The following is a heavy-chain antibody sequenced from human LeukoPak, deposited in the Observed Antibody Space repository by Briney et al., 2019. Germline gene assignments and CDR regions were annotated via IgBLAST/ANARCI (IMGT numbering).Heavy chain of an antibody. CDR2: INPSGGST. D-gene: IGHD4-11*01. V-gene: IGHV1-46*01. Sequence: GASVKVSCKASGYTFTSYYMHWVRQAPGQGLEWMGIINPSGGSTSYAQKFQGRVTMTRDTSTSTVYMELSSLRSEDTAVYYCARDMGVTTVTKFYYYMDVWGKGTTATVSS. CDR3: ARDMGVTTVTKFYYYMDV. CDR1: GYTFTSYY. J-gene: IGHJ6*03.